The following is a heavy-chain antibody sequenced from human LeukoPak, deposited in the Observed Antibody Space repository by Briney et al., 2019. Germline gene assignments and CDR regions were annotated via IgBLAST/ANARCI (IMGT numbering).Heavy chain of an antibody. CDR1: GFTFTAYY. Sequence: ASVKVSCEASGFTFTAYYMHWVRQAPGQGLEWMGWINPNSGGTKYAQKFQGRVTMTRDTSISTAYMEVSRLRSDDTAVYYCARGFWTGYIDYWGQGTLVTVSS. J-gene: IGHJ4*02. D-gene: IGHD3/OR15-3a*01. CDR3: ARGFWTGYIDY. CDR2: INPNSGGT. V-gene: IGHV1-2*02.